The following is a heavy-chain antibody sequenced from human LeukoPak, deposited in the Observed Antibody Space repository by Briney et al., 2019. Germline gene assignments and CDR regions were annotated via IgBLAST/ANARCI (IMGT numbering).Heavy chain of an antibody. V-gene: IGHV3-21*01. CDR1: GSTLSSYS. Sequence: GGSLRLSCAASGSTLSSYSMNWVRQAPGKGLEWVSSISSSSYYIFYADSVEGRFTISRDNAKNSLFLQMNSLRAEDTAVYYCARLGYCSGGSCYAGAFDIWGQGTMVTVSS. CDR3: ARLGYCSGGSCYAGAFDI. D-gene: IGHD2-15*01. CDR2: ISSSSYYI. J-gene: IGHJ3*02.